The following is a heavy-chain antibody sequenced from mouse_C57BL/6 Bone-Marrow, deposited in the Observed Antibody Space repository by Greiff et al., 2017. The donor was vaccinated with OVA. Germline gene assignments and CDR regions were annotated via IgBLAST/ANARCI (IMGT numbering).Heavy chain of an antibody. V-gene: IGHV3-6*01. CDR2: ISYDGSN. J-gene: IGHJ4*01. D-gene: IGHD2-4*01. CDR1: GYSITSGYY. CDR3: AREIYYDYPYAMDY. Sequence: DVKLQESGPGLVKPSQSLSLTCSVTGYSITSGYYWNWIRQFPGNKLEWMGYISYDGSNNYNPSLKNRISITRDTSKNQFFLKLNSVTTEDTATYYCAREIYYDYPYAMDYWGQGTSVTVSS.